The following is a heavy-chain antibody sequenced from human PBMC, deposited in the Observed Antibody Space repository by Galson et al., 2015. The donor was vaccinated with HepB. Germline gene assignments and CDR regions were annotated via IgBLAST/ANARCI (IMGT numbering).Heavy chain of an antibody. CDR2: IVVGSGNT. CDR3: AAVSRPRATLFDY. Sequence: SVKVSCKASGFTFTSSAVQWVRQARGQRLEWIGWIVVGSGNTNYAQKFQERVTITRDMSTSTAYMELSSLRSEDTAVYYCAAVSRPRATLFDYWGQGTLVTVSS. V-gene: IGHV1-58*01. J-gene: IGHJ4*02. CDR1: GFTFTSSA. D-gene: IGHD1-26*01.